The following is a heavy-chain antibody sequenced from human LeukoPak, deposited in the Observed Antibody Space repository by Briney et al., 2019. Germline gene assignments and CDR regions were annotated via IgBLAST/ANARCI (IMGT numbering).Heavy chain of an antibody. CDR2: IFYSGST. D-gene: IGHD6-13*01. V-gene: IGHV4-59*08. CDR1: GGSISGYY. J-gene: IGHJ4*02. Sequence: SETLSLTCTVSGGSISGYYWNWIRQPPGKGLEWIGYIFYSGSTNQNPSLRGRVTISADTSKNQFSLKLSSVTAADTAVYYCARRGSSSWHFDYWGQGTLVTVSS. CDR3: ARRGSSSWHFDY.